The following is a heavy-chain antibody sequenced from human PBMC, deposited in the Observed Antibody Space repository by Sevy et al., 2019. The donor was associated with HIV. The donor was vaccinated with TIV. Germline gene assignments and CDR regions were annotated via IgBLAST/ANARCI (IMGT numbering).Heavy chain of an antibody. D-gene: IGHD1-26*01. V-gene: IGHV4-59*13. CDR1: GGSISSYY. CDR3: AREGFQWELLGAVDY. CDR2: IYYSGST. Sequence: SETLSLTCTVSGGSISSYYWSWIRQPPGKGLEWIGYIYYSGSTNYNPSLKSRVTISVDTSKNQFSLKLSSVTAADTAVYYCAREGFQWELLGAVDYWGQGTLVTVSS. J-gene: IGHJ4*02.